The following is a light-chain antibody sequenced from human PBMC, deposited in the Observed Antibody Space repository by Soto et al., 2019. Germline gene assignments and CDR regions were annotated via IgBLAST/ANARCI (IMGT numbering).Light chain of an antibody. CDR3: QQRHMWPIT. CDR2: DAY. CDR1: QSYRGL. Sequence: ELVWTQSPGTLSLSPWERATISCRSSQSYRGLLAWYPQKPGQAPRILIYDAYNRATGIPPRFSGSGSGTDFTLTISSLETEDSAVYYCQQRHMWPITFGQGTRLEIK. V-gene: IGKV3-11*01. J-gene: IGKJ5*01.